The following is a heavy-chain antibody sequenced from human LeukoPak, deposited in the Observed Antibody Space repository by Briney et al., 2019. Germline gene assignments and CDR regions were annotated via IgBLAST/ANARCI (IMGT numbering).Heavy chain of an antibody. V-gene: IGHV1-2*02. CDR3: ARDQATVTAPWVDS. D-gene: IGHD4-17*01. J-gene: IGHJ4*02. CDR1: GYTFTNYY. Sequence: ASVKVSCKASGYTFTNYYIHWVRRAPGQGLEWMGWINPNSGGTNSAQKFQGRVTMTRAASISTAYMELSRLRSDDTAVYYCARDQATVTAPWVDSWGQGSLVTVSS. CDR2: INPNSGGT.